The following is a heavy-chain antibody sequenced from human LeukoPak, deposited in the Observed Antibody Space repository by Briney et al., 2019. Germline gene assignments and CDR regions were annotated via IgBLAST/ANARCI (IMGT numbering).Heavy chain of an antibody. D-gene: IGHD2-2*02. CDR3: AKASRIVVVPAAITY. CDR2: ISGSGGST. CDR1: GFTFSSYA. J-gene: IGHJ4*02. V-gene: IGHV3-23*01. Sequence: PGGSLRLSCAASGFTFSSYAMSWVRQAPGKGLEWVSAISGSGGSTYYADSVKGRFTISRDNSKNTLYLQMNSLRAEDTAVYYCAKASRIVVVPAAITYWGQGTLVTVSS.